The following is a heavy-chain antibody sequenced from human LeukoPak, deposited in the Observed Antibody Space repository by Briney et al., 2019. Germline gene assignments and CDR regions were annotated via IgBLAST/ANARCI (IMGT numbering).Heavy chain of an antibody. J-gene: IGHJ4*02. Sequence: SSVKVSCKASGGTFSSYAIIWVRQAPGQELEGMGRIIPILGIANSAQKFQGRVTITADKSTSTAYMELSSLRSEDTAAYYCARGEVGATLDYWGQGTLVTVSS. CDR2: IIPILGIA. CDR3: ARGEVGATLDY. V-gene: IGHV1-69*04. D-gene: IGHD1-26*01. CDR1: GGTFSSYA.